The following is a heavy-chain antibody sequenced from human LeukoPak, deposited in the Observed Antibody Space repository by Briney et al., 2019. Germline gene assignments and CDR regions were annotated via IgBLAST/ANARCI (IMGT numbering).Heavy chain of an antibody. D-gene: IGHD2-2*01. J-gene: IGHJ6*03. CDR2: INHSGST. V-gene: IGHV4-34*01. CDR3: ARGPLFYCSSTSCYRAAYYYYYYMDV. Sequence: SETLSLTCAVYGGSFSGYYWSWIRQPPGKVLEWIGEINHSGSTNYNPSLKSRVTISVDTSKNQFSLKLSSVTAADTAVYYCARGPLFYCSSTSCYRAAYYYYYYMDVWGKGTTVTVSS. CDR1: GGSFSGYY.